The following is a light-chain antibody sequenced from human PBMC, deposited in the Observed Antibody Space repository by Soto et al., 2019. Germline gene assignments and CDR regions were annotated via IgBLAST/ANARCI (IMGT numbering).Light chain of an antibody. CDR1: QSVSSN. CDR2: GAS. V-gene: IGKV3-15*01. CDR3: QQYNNWSYT. J-gene: IGKJ2*01. Sequence: EIVMTQSPATLSVSPGERAALSCRASQSVSSNFAWYQQKPGQAPRLLIYGASTRATGIPARFSGSGSGTDFTITISSLQSEDFAVYYCQQYNNWSYTFGQGTKLEIK.